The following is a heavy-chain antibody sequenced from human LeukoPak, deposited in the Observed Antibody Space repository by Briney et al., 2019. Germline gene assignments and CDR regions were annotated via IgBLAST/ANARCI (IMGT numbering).Heavy chain of an antibody. D-gene: IGHD6-13*01. CDR1: GFTFSSYW. V-gene: IGHV3-7*01. Sequence: PGGSLRLSCAASGFTFSSYWMSWVRQAPGEGLAWLANINPDGGDKNYVDSVRGRFTISRDNAKNSLYLEINSLRAEDTAVYYCARLTRSSSPEYWGQGTLLTVSS. CDR2: INPDGGDK. CDR3: ARLTRSSSPEY. J-gene: IGHJ4*02.